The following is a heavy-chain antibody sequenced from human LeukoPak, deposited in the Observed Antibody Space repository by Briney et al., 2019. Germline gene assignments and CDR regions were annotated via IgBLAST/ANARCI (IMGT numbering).Heavy chain of an antibody. V-gene: IGHV3-73*01. D-gene: IGHD3-22*01. J-gene: IGHJ3*02. CDR2: IRSKANSYAT. CDR3: TSIVVVPEPPHDAFDI. CDR1: GFTFSGSA. Sequence: PGGSLRLSCAASGFTFSGSAMHWVRQASGKGLEWVGRIRSKANSYATAYAASVKGRFTISRDDSKNTAYLQMNSLKTEDTAVYYCTSIVVVPEPPHDAFDIWGQGTMVTVSS.